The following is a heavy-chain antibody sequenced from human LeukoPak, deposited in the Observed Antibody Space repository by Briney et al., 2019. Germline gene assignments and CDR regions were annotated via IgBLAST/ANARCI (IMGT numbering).Heavy chain of an antibody. CDR3: AKVGGGGYYFDY. CDR2: ISGSGGTT. J-gene: IGHJ4*02. V-gene: IGHV3-23*01. D-gene: IGHD3-16*01. CDR1: GFTFSSYA. Sequence: GGSPRLSCAASGFTFSSYAMSWVRQAPGKGLEWVSVISGSGGTTYYADSVKGRFTISRDNSKNTLYLQMNSLRAEDTAVYYCAKVGGGGYYFDYWGQGTLVTVSS.